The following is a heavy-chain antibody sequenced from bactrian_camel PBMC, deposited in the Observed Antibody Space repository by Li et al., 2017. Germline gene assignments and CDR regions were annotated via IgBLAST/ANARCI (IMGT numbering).Heavy chain of an antibody. CDR2: IGSDGST. CDR3: ATTGGSGCYRWRGFSY. CDR1: GTTRSSYC. V-gene: IGHV3S53*01. D-gene: IGHD7*01. Sequence: VQLVESGGGSVQAGGSLRLSCVASGTTRSSYCMGWYRQVPGKQREGVAAIGSDGSTTYADSVKGRFTIDKDGDKNTLYLQMNSLKPEDTAVYYCATTGGSGCYRWRGFSYFGQGTQVTVS. J-gene: IGHJ4*01.